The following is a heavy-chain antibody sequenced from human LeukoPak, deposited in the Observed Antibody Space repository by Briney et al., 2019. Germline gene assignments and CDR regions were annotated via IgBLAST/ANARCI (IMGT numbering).Heavy chain of an antibody. Sequence: PGGSLRLSCAGSGFTFSSYWMHWVRQAPGKGLEWVSGINWNGGSTGYADSVKGRFTISRDNAKNSLYLQMNSLRAEDTALYYCASGGIYYGAAFDFWGQGTLVTVSS. CDR2: INWNGGST. CDR3: ASGGIYYGAAFDF. D-gene: IGHD1-26*01. V-gene: IGHV3-20*04. CDR1: GFTFSSYW. J-gene: IGHJ4*02.